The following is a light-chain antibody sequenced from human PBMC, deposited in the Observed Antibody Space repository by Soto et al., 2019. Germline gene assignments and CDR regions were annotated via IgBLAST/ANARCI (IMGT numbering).Light chain of an antibody. Sequence: QSALTQPPSASGSPGQSVTISCTGSSSDVGGYEYVSWYQQHPGKAPKLIIYEVIKRPSGVPDRFSGSKSGNTASLTVSGLQAEDEADYYCSSYTNSSTQVFGTGTKLTVL. V-gene: IGLV2-8*01. J-gene: IGLJ1*01. CDR3: SSYTNSSTQV. CDR1: SSDVGGYEY. CDR2: EVI.